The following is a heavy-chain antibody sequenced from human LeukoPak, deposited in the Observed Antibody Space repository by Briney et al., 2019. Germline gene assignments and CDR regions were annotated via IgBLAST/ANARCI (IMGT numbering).Heavy chain of an antibody. V-gene: IGHV3-23*01. CDR2: ISQGGGTT. CDR1: GFTFSTYA. Sequence: GGSLRLSCAASGFTFSTYAMRWVRQAPGMGLEWVSAISQGGGTTYYADSVKGRFTFSRDNSKNTLYLQMNSLRAEDTALYYCAKDRGQLLNDAFDIWGQGTMVAVSS. CDR3: AKDRGQLLNDAFDI. D-gene: IGHD2-2*01. J-gene: IGHJ3*02.